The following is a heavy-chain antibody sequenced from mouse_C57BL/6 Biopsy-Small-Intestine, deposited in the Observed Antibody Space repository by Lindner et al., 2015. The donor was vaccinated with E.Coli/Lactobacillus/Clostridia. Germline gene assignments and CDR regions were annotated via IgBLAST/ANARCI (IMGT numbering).Heavy chain of an antibody. V-gene: IGHV1-54*01. Sequence: VQLQESGAELVRPGASVKVSCKASGYAFTNYLIEWVRQRPGQGLEWIGVVNPGSGGSNYNEKFRGKATLTADRSSSVAYMQLSSLTSEDSAVYFCSKDTFDYYFDVWGTGTTVTVSS. D-gene: IGHD1-1*02. J-gene: IGHJ1*03. CDR3: SKDTFDYYFDV. CDR2: VNPGSGGS. CDR1: GYAFTNYL.